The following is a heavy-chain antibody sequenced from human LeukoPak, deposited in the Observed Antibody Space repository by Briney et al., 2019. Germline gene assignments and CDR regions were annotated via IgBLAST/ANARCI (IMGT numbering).Heavy chain of an antibody. Sequence: SETLSLTCTVSGASISSYYWSWIRQHPGKGLEWIGYIYYSGSTYYNPSLKSRVTISVDTSKNQFSLKLSSVTAADTAVYYCARYDFIAARFDPWGQGTLVTVSS. D-gene: IGHD6-6*01. CDR3: ARYDFIAARFDP. V-gene: IGHV4-59*06. CDR1: GASISSYY. CDR2: IYYSGST. J-gene: IGHJ5*02.